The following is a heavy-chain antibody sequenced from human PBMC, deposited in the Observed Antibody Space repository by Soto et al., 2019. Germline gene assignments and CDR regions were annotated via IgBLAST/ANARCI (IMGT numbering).Heavy chain of an antibody. CDR3: ARGRPTSLGYCSGGSCYPFDP. Sequence: SVKVSCKASAATFSSYAISWVRQAPGQWLEWMGGIIPIFCTANYAQKFQGRVTISADESTSTAYMELSSLRSEDTAVYYCARGRPTSLGYCSGGSCYPFDPWGQGTLVT. CDR1: AATFSSYA. CDR2: IIPIFCTA. D-gene: IGHD2-15*01. J-gene: IGHJ5*02. V-gene: IGHV1-69*13.